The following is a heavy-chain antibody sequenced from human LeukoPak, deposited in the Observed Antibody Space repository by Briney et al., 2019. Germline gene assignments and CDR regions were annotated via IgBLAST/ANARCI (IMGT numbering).Heavy chain of an antibody. Sequence: GGSLRLSCAASGFTLSSYEMNWVRLAPGKGLEWISYISRTGNSIYYADSVKGRFTISRDNSKNTLDLEMYGLRTEDTAVYYCAKEPTSYSSGWYFQDWGQGTLVTVSS. CDR1: GFTLSSYE. CDR3: AKEPTSYSSGWYFQD. CDR2: ISRTGNSI. V-gene: IGHV3-48*03. D-gene: IGHD6-25*01. J-gene: IGHJ1*01.